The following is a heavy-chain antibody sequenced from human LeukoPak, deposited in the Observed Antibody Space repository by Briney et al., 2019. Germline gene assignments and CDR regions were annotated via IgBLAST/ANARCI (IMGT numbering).Heavy chain of an antibody. CDR1: GGSVSSGSHP. V-gene: IGHV4-61*01. J-gene: IGHJ4*02. CDR3: ARGLWLLRYFDY. D-gene: IGHD5-18*01. CDR2: SSNSGGT. Sequence: SETLSLTCTVSGGSVSSGSHPWSWIRQPPGKGLEWIGYSSNSGGTNCNPSLKSRVTISVDTSKNQFSLKLSSVTAADTAVYYCARGLWLLRYFDYWGQGTLVTVSS.